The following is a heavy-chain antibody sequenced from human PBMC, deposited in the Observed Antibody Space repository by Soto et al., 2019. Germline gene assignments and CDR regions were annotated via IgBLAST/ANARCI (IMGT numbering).Heavy chain of an antibody. V-gene: IGHV1-69*08. CDR2: IIPILGIA. J-gene: IGHJ3*02. D-gene: IGHD6-13*01. CDR1: GGTFSSYT. Sequence: QVQLVQSGAEVKKPGSSVKVSCKASGGTFSSYTISWVRQAPGQGLEWMGRIIPILGIANYAQKFQGRVTITADKSTSTAYMELSRLRSEDTAMYDCARDGSIAEAVEYNDIWGQGTMVTVSS. CDR3: ARDGSIAEAVEYNDI.